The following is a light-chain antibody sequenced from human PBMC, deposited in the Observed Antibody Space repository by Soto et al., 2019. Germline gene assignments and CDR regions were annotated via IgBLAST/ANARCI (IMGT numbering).Light chain of an antibody. CDR3: QQDNNWPPET. Sequence: EIVMTQSPATLSVSPGERATLSCRASQSVSSNLAWYQQKPGQAPRLLIYGASTRATGIPARFSGSGSGTEFTLTISSLQSEDFAVYYCQQDNNWPPETFGQGNKVEIK. CDR2: GAS. V-gene: IGKV3-15*01. J-gene: IGKJ1*01. CDR1: QSVSSN.